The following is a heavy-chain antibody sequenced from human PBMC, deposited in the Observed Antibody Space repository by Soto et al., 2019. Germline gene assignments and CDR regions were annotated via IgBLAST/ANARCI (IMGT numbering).Heavy chain of an antibody. V-gene: IGHV3-21*01. J-gene: IGHJ4*02. D-gene: IGHD1-26*01. CDR3: ASGSRTLFDY. CDR1: GFTFSSYS. CDR2: ISSSSSYI. Sequence: PGGSLRLSCAASGFTFSSYSMNWVRQAPGKGLEWVSSISSSSSYIYYADSVKGRFTISRDNAKNSLYLQMNSLRAEDTAVYYCASGSRTLFDYWGQGTLVTVSS.